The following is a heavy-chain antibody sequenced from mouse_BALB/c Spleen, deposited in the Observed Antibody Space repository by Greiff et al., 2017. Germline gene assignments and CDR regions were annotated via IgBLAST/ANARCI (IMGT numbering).Heavy chain of an antibody. J-gene: IGHJ3*01. Sequence: EVQLQQSGPGLVKPSQSLSLTCTVTGYSITSDYAWNWIRQFPGNKLEWMGYISYSGSTSYNPSLKSRISITRDTSKNQFFLQLNSVTTEDTATYYCARYEDFGDYDWFAYWGQGTLVTVSA. V-gene: IGHV3-2*02. CDR3: ARYEDFGDYDWFAY. CDR1: GYSITSDYA. D-gene: IGHD2-4*01. CDR2: ISYSGST.